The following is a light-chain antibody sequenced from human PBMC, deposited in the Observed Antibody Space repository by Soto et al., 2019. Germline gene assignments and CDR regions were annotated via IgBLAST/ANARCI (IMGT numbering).Light chain of an antibody. CDR2: AAS. CDR3: QQTASFPLI. V-gene: IGKV1-12*01. CDR1: QGITSW. Sequence: DIQMTQSPSSVSAFVGDRVTITCRASQGITSWLALYQQKPGKAPELLIYAASSLQSGVPSRFSGSGSGTDFTLTISSLQPEDSATYYCQQTASFPLIFGGGTKVEIK. J-gene: IGKJ4*01.